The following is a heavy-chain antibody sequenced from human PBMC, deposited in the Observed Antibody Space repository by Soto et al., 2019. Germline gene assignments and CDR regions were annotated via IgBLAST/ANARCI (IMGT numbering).Heavy chain of an antibody. CDR1: GYSFTSLH. CDR2: MNPHSGET. CDR3: SRGSKGPVDH. D-gene: IGHD6-19*01. J-gene: IGHJ4*02. Sequence: QVQLVQSGAEVRRPGASVKVSCKASGYSFTSLHFNWVRQATGQGLEWIGWMNPHSGETGYAQRFQGRVTMTRDISLSTAYMELRRLTSHDTAVYFCSRGSKGPVDHWGQGTLVTVSS. V-gene: IGHV1-8*01.